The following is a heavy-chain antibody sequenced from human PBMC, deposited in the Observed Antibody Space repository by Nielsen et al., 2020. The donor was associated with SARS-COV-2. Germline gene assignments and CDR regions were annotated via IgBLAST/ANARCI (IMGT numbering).Heavy chain of an antibody. J-gene: IGHJ5*02. CDR3: ARDRGDSSSWPRGWFDP. V-gene: IGHV4-4*02. D-gene: IGHD6-13*01. Sequence: ETLSLTCAVSGGSISSNNWWSWVRQPPGKGLEWIGEIYHSGSTHCNPSLKSRVTISLDESKNHFSLRLTSVTAADTAMYYCARDRGDSSSWPRGWFDPWGQGTLVLVSS. CDR2: IYHSGST. CDR1: GGSISSNNW.